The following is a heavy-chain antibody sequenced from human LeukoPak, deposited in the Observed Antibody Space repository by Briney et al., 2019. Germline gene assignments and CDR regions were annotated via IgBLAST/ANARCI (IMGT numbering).Heavy chain of an antibody. CDR3: ARRRVDSSGYDAFDI. Sequence: SETLSLXCTVSGGSISSDYYYWSWIRQPAEKGLEWIGYIYYSGSTNYNPSLNSRVNILIDTSKNQFSLKLGSVTAADTAVYYCARRRVDSSGYDAFDIWGQGTMVTVSS. CDR2: IYYSGST. D-gene: IGHD3-22*01. CDR1: GGSISSDYYY. V-gene: IGHV4-61*10. J-gene: IGHJ3*02.